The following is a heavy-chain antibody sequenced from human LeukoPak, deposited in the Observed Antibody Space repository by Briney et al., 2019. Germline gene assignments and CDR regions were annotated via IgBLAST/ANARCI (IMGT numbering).Heavy chain of an antibody. V-gene: IGHV3-9*01. J-gene: IGHJ4*02. CDR2: ISWNSGSI. D-gene: IGHD6-19*01. CDR1: GFTFDDYV. Sequence: GRSLRLSCAASGFTFDDYVMHWVRQAPGKGLEWVSSISWNSGSIGYADSVKGRFTISRDNAKNSLYLQMNSLRAEDTALYYCAKDKAVAGLYYFDYWGQGTLVTVSS. CDR3: AKDKAVAGLYYFDY.